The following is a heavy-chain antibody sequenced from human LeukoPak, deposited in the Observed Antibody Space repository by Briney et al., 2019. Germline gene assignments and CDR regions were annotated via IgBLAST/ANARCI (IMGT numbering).Heavy chain of an antibody. Sequence: GGSLRLSCAASGFTFSSYGMHWVRQAPGKGLEWVAVIWYDGSNKYYADSVKGRFTISRDNSKNTLYLQMNSLRAEDTAVYYCARDGLITFGGGPSFDYWGQGTLVTVSS. CDR3: ARDGLITFGGGPSFDY. CDR2: IWYDGSNK. CDR1: GFTFSSYG. V-gene: IGHV3-33*08. D-gene: IGHD3-16*01. J-gene: IGHJ4*02.